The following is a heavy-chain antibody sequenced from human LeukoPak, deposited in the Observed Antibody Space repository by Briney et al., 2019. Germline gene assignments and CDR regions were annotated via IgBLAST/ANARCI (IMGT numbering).Heavy chain of an antibody. CDR3: ARGTYVWGSYRYTAKPNWFDP. V-gene: IGHV4-31*03. CDR1: VGSINSGGYY. CDR2: IFYSGTT. D-gene: IGHD3-16*02. J-gene: IGHJ5*02. Sequence: SQTLSLTRTVSVGSINSGGYYWSWIRQHPGKGLEWVGYIFYSGTTFYNPSLKSRVTISVDTSKNQFSLKPSSVTAADTAVYYCARGTYVWGSYRYTAKPNWFDPWGQGTLVTVSS.